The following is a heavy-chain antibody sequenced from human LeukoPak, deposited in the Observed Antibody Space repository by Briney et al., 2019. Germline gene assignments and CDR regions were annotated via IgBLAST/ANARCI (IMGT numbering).Heavy chain of an antibody. CDR2: ISYDGSNK. Sequence: GGALRLSFAAPGFPFSSYGLHWVRPAPGKGLEWVAVISYDGSNKYYADSVKGRFTISRDNSKNTLYLQMNSLRAEDTAVYYCAKDGPPDLYGMDVWGQGTTVTVSS. CDR3: AKDGPPDLYGMDV. CDR1: GFPFSSYG. V-gene: IGHV3-30*18. J-gene: IGHJ6*02.